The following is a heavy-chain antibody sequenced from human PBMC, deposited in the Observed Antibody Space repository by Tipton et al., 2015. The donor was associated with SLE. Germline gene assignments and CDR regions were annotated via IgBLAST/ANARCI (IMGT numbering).Heavy chain of an antibody. CDR3: ARVGNWGSGRGFDY. Sequence: TLSLTCTVSGGSISSGSYYWSWIRQPAGKGLEWIGRIYTSGSTNYNPSLKSRVTISVDTSKNQFSLKLSSVTAADTAVYYCARVGNWGSGRGFDYWGQGTLVTVSS. CDR1: GGSISSGSYY. V-gene: IGHV4-61*02. CDR2: IYTSGST. J-gene: IGHJ4*02. D-gene: IGHD7-27*01.